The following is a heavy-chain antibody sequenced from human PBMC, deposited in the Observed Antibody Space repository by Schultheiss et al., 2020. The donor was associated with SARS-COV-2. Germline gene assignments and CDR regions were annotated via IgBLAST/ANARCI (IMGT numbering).Heavy chain of an antibody. J-gene: IGHJ4*02. CDR3: ARVRKAGYYFDY. CDR1: GFTFGDYA. Sequence: GGSLRLSCTASGFTFGDYAMNWVRQAPGKGLEWVAVISYDGSNKYYADSVKGRFTISRDNSRNTLYLQMNSLRAEDTAVYYCARVRKAGYYFDYWGQGTLVTVSS. CDR2: ISYDGSNK. D-gene: IGHD6-13*01. V-gene: IGHV3-30*07.